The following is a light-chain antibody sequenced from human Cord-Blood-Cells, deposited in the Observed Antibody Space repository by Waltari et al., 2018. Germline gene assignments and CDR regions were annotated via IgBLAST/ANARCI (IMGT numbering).Light chain of an antibody. J-gene: IGLJ2*01. V-gene: IGLV2-14*01. CDR1: SRDVGGYNY. CDR2: DVS. Sequence: QSALTPPASVSGSPGLSITIPCTGTSRDVGGYNYVSWYQQHPVKAPKLMIYDVSNRPSGVSNRFSGSKSGNTASLSISGLQAEDEADYYCSSYTSSSTVVFGGGTKLTVL. CDR3: SSYTSSSTVV.